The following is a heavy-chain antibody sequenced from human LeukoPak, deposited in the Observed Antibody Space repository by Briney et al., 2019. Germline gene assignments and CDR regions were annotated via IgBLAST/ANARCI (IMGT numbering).Heavy chain of an antibody. D-gene: IGHD1-1*01. V-gene: IGHV3-30*02. J-gene: IGHJ4*02. CDR3: ATDEAATGRLDY. CDR2: IRYDGSNK. Sequence: GGSLRLSCATSGFTFSSYGMHWVRQSPGKGLEWVAFIRYDGSNKYYADSVKGRFTISRDNSENTLYLQMYSLRAEDTAVYYCATDEAATGRLDYWGQGTLVTVSS. CDR1: GFTFSSYG.